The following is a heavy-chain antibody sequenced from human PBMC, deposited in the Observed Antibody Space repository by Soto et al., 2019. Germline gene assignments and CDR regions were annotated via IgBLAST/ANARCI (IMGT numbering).Heavy chain of an antibody. Sequence: QVQLQESGPGLVKPSETLSLTCTVSGGSISSYYWSWIRQPPGKGLEWIGYIYYSGSTNYNPSLKSRVTISVDTSKNQFSLKLSSVTAADTAVYYCARGVRNGSYFFDYWGQGTLVTVSS. CDR2: IYYSGST. CDR1: GGSISSYY. V-gene: IGHV4-59*01. D-gene: IGHD1-26*01. CDR3: ARGVRNGSYFFDY. J-gene: IGHJ4*02.